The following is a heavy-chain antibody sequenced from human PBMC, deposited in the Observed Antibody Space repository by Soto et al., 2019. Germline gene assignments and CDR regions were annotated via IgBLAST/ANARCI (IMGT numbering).Heavy chain of an antibody. CDR1: GYTFPSYD. V-gene: IGHV1-8*01. CDR3: AIGEVQQWLVHYNLCYP. J-gene: IGHJ5*02. Sequence: QVQLVQSGAEVKKPGASVKVSCKASGYTFPSYDINWVRQATGQGLEWMGWMNPNSGNTGYAQNFQGRVTMTMNTYIRTAYVELRSLRSEYANVSYWAIGEVQQWLVHYNLCYPWGQGTLVTVSS. CDR2: MNPNSGNT. D-gene: IGHD6-19*01.